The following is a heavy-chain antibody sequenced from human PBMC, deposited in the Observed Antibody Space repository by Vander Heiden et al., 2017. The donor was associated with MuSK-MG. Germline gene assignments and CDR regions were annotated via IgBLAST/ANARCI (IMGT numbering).Heavy chain of an antibody. D-gene: IGHD1-26*01. Sequence: EVQLVESGGRLVKPGGSLRPSCAASGFTFTSTGMNWVRQAPGKGLEWVSSISSSSSYIYYADSVKGRFTISRDNAKNSLYLQMNSLRAEDTAVYYCARVAGASGYYYYYYMDVWGKGTTGTVSS. CDR1: GFTFTSTG. V-gene: IGHV3-21*01. CDR3: ARVAGASGYYYYYYMDV. J-gene: IGHJ6*03. CDR2: ISSSSSYI.